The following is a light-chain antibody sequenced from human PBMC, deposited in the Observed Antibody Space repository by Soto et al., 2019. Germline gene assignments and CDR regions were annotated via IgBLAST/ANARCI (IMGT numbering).Light chain of an antibody. CDR1: SSNIGKNY. V-gene: IGLV1-51*01. CDR2: DNN. CDR3: GTWDSSLSAGV. J-gene: IGLJ1*01. Sequence: QSVLTQPPSASGTPGQKVTISCSGSSSNIGKNYVCWYQQLPGTAPKLLIFDNNKRPSGIPDRFSGSKSGTSATLGIAGLQTGDDATYSCGTWDSSLSAGVFGTGTKLTVL.